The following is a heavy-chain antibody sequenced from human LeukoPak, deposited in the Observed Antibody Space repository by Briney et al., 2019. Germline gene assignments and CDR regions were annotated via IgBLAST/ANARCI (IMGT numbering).Heavy chain of an antibody. CDR3: ASFMVRGATDAFDI. V-gene: IGHV3-72*01. D-gene: IGHD3-10*01. CDR1: GFTFSDHY. J-gene: IGHJ3*02. CDR2: TRNKANSYTT. Sequence: GGSLRLSCAASGFTFSDHYMDWVRQAPGKGLEWVGRTRNKANSYTTEYAASVKGRFTISRDDSKNSLYLQMNSLKTEDTAVYYCASFMVRGATDAFDIWGQGTMVTVSS.